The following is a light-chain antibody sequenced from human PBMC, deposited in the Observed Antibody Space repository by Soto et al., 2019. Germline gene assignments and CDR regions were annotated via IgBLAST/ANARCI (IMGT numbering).Light chain of an antibody. CDR2: GES. Sequence: EIVITQSPGTPSVSPGERATLSCRASQSVSSNLAWYQQQPGQAPTLLIYGESTRVAGIPARFSGSGSGTEFTLTIISLLSEDFAVYYCQQYNNCPPWTFGQGTTGDIK. CDR3: QQYNNCPPWT. V-gene: IGKV3-15*01. J-gene: IGKJ1*01. CDR1: QSVSSN.